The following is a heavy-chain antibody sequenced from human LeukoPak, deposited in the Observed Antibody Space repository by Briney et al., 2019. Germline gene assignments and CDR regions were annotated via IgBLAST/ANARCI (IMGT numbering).Heavy chain of an antibody. J-gene: IGHJ1*01. V-gene: IGHV4-61*02. CDR3: ARGDDILTGYFPEYFQH. CDR2: IYTSGST. D-gene: IGHD3-9*01. Sequence: SETLSLTCTVSGGSISSGSYYWSWIRQPAGTGLEWLGRIYTSGSTNYNPSLKSRVSISVDTSENQFSLKLSSVTAADTAVYFCARGDDILTGYFPEYFQHWGQGTLVTVSS. CDR1: GGSISSGSYY.